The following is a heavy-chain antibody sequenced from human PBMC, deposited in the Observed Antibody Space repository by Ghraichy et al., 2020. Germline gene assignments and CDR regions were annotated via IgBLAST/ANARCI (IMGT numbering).Heavy chain of an antibody. CDR2: IYPGDSDT. J-gene: IGHJ4*02. D-gene: IGHD5-24*01. CDR3: ARRSNYNYVY. V-gene: IGHV5-51*01. CDR1: GYSFTNYW. Sequence: GESLNISCKGSGYSFTNYWMGWVRQMPGKGLEWMGIIYPGDSDTRYSPSFQGQVTISADKSISTAYLQWSSLKASDTGMYYCARRSNYNYVYWGQGTLVTVSS.